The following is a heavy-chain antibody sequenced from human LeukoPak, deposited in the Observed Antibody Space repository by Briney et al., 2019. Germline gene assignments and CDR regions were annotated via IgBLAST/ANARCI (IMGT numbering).Heavy chain of an antibody. V-gene: IGHV3-23*01. CDR1: GFTFSSYA. Sequence: GGSLRLSCAASGFTFSSYAMSWVRQAPGKGLEWVSAISGSGGSTYYADSVKGRFTISGDNSKNTLYLQMNSLRAEDTAVYYCARGFADIVVVPAASDWGQGTLVTVSS. CDR3: ARGFADIVVVPAASD. CDR2: ISGSGGST. D-gene: IGHD2-2*01. J-gene: IGHJ4*02.